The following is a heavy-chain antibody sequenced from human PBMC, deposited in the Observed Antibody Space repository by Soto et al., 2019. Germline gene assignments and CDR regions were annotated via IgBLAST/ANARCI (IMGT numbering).Heavy chain of an antibody. V-gene: IGHV3-23*01. J-gene: IGHJ4*02. CDR2: ISGSGGST. CDR3: AKAPEGYSSSWYDY. CDR1: GFTFSSYA. Sequence: GGSLRLSCAASGFTFSSYAMSWVRQAPGKGLEWVSAISGSGGSTYYADSVKGRFTISRDNSKNTLYLQMNSLRAEDTAVYYCAKAPEGYSSSWYDYWGQGTLVTVSS. D-gene: IGHD6-13*01.